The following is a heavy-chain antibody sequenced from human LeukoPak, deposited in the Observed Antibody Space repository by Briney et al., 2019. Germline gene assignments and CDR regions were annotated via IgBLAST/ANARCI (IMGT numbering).Heavy chain of an antibody. CDR1: GYTFTRYG. V-gene: IGHV1-18*01. J-gene: IGHJ4*02. CDR2: LSADNGNT. CDR3: ARGGRGYSYGRELDY. D-gene: IGHD5-18*01. Sequence: ASVKVSCKASGYTFTRYGINWVRQAPGQEPEWMGWLSADNGNTYYIQRLQGRVTMATDTSTSTAYMELRSLRSDDTAVYYCARGGRGYSYGRELDYWGQGTLVTVSS.